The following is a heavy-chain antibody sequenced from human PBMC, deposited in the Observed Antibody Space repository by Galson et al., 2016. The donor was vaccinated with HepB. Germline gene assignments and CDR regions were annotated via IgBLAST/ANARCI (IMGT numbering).Heavy chain of an antibody. CDR1: GFTFSHLG. CDR2: ISHAGGFK. D-gene: IGHD4-17*01. CDR3: AINNGNYEPYYI. Sequence: SLRLSCATSGFTFSHLGIHWVRQPPGKGLEWVADISHAGGFKWFADSVKGRFTMSRDNSKKTAYLQMTSLTPADTAMYYCAINNGNYEPYYIWGQGTLVTVSS. J-gene: IGHJ4*03. V-gene: IGHV3-30*06.